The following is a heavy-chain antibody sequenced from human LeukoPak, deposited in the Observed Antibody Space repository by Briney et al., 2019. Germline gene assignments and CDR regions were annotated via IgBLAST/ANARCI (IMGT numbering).Heavy chain of an antibody. Sequence: PSETLSLTCTVSGGSISSYYWSWIRQPAGKGLEWIGRIYMSGSTNYNSSLKSRVTISVDKSKNQPSLKLTSVTAADTAVYYCARDQTAGYDPTLPYYYYMDVWGKGTTVTVSS. V-gene: IGHV4-4*07. CDR1: GGSISSYY. J-gene: IGHJ6*03. CDR3: ARDQTAGYDPTLPYYYYMDV. CDR2: IYMSGST. D-gene: IGHD5-12*01.